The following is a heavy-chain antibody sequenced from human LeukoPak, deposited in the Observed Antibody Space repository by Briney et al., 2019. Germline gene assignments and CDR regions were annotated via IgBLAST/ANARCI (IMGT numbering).Heavy chain of an antibody. D-gene: IGHD5-12*01. V-gene: IGHV1-8*01. J-gene: IGHJ4*02. CDR1: GYTFTSYD. Sequence: ASVKVSCTASGYTFTSYDITWVRQATGQGLEWMGWMSPDSGYTGYAQTFQGRVTLTRNTSVSTAFMELSSLRSEDTAVYYCEIYTGYDSFWGQGTLVTVSS. CDR2: MSPDSGYT. CDR3: EIYTGYDSF.